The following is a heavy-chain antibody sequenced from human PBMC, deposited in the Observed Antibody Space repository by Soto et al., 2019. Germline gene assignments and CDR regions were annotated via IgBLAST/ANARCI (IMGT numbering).Heavy chain of an antibody. CDR2: IYHSGST. V-gene: IGHV4-4*02. CDR1: SGSISSSNW. D-gene: IGHD2-2*01. Sequence: QVQLQESGPGLVKPSGTLSLTCAVSSGSISSSNWWSWVRQPPGKGLEWIGEIYHSGSTNYNPSLKGRVTISVDKSKNQFSLRLSSVTAADTAVYYCARTDIVVVPAAHYYYYYMDVWGKGTTVTVSS. CDR3: ARTDIVVVPAAHYYYYYMDV. J-gene: IGHJ6*03.